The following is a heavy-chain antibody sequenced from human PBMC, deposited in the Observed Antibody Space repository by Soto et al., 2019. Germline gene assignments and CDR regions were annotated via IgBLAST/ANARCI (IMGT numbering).Heavy chain of an antibody. CDR3: ATWHEREHAYDV. D-gene: IGHD1-1*01. CDR1: GLTISGKKY. CDR2: LYDVDGS. V-gene: IGHV3-53*01. J-gene: IGHJ3*01. Sequence: DVHLVESGGGLIQPGESLRLSCAAFGLTISGKKYVAWVRQAPGKGLEWVSALYDVDGSFYADSVKGRFTTSSDSSKTTVDLQMNDLRPDDTAVYYCATWHEREHAYDVWGQGTTVTVSS.